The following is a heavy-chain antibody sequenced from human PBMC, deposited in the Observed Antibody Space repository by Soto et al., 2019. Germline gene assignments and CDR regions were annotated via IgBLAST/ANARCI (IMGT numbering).Heavy chain of an antibody. D-gene: IGHD3-10*01. CDR3: AKADRGFGPYYFDY. Sequence: GESLKISCAASGFTFSSYAMSWVRQAPGKGLEWVSAISGSGGSTYYADSVKGRFTISRDNSKNTLYLQMNSLRAEDTAVYYCAKADRGFGPYYFDYWGQGTLVTVSS. V-gene: IGHV3-23*01. CDR1: GFTFSSYA. CDR2: ISGSGGST. J-gene: IGHJ4*02.